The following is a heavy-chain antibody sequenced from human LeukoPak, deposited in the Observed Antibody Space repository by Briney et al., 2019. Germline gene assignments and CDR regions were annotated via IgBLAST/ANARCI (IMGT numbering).Heavy chain of an antibody. D-gene: IGHD1-26*01. CDR3: ARGGYIVIGATTDYYYYYGMDV. CDR1: GGSISSFY. V-gene: IGHV4-4*07. CDR2: IYTSGRT. Sequence: SETLSLTRTVSGGSISSFYWGWIRQPAGQGLEWIGRIYTSGRTNYNPSLKSRVTMSVDTSKNQFSLKLSSVTAADTAVYYCARGGYIVIGATTDYYYYYGMDVWGQGTTVTVSS. J-gene: IGHJ6*02.